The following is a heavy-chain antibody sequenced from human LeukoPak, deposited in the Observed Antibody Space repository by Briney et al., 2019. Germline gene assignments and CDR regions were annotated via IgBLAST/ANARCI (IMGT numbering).Heavy chain of an antibody. CDR3: ARGQQLAHDAFDI. CDR1: GYTFTGYY. D-gene: IGHD6-13*01. V-gene: IGHV1-2*04. Sequence: ASVKVSCKASGYTFTGYYMHWVRQAPGQGLEWTGWINPNSGGTNYAQKFQGWVTMTRDTSISTAYMELSRLRSDDTAVYYCARGQQLAHDAFDIWGQGTMVTVSS. J-gene: IGHJ3*02. CDR2: INPNSGGT.